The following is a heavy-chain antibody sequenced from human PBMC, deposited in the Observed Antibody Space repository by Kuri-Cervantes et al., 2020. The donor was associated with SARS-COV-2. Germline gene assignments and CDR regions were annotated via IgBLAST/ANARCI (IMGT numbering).Heavy chain of an antibody. V-gene: IGHV3-66*01. CDR1: GFTVSSNY. J-gene: IGHJ4*02. CDR2: IYSGGST. CDR3: ARSIIDY. D-gene: IGHD3-9*01. Sequence: GGSLRLSCAASGFTVSSNYMSWVRQAPGKGLEWVSVIYSGGSTYYADSVKGRFTISRDNAKNSLYLQMNSLRAEDTAVYYCARSIIDYWGQGTLVTVSS.